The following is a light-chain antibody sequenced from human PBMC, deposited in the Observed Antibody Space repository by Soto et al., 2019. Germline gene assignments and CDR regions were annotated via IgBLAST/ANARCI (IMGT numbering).Light chain of an antibody. Sequence: VLTHSPATLSLSPGERATLSCRASQSVSSYLVWFQQKPGQTPRLLIYDASKRATGIPARFSGSGSGTDFTLTVSSLEPEDFAVYYCQQRSSWPLTFGGGTKV. V-gene: IGKV3-11*01. J-gene: IGKJ4*01. CDR3: QQRSSWPLT. CDR2: DAS. CDR1: QSVSSY.